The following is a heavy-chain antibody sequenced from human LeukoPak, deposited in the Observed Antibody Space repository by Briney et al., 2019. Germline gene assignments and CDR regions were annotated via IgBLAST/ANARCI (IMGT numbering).Heavy chain of an antibody. Sequence: GGSLRLSCAASGFTFSSYAMSWVRQAPGKGLEWVSAISGSGGSTYYADSVKGRFTISRDNSKNTLYLQMNSLRAEDTAVYYCAKGGGPLRYFDRSRCYFDYWGQGTLVTVSS. CDR1: GFTFSSYA. CDR3: AKGGGPLRYFDRSRCYFDY. CDR2: ISGSGGST. D-gene: IGHD3-9*01. J-gene: IGHJ4*02. V-gene: IGHV3-23*01.